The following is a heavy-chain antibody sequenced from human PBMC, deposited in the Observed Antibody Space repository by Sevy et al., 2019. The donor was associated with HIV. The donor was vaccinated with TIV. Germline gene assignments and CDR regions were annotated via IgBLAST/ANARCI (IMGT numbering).Heavy chain of an antibody. J-gene: IGHJ4*02. D-gene: IGHD3-22*01. CDR3: ASHYYDSTGYYYPLDY. V-gene: IGHV3-30*04. CDR2: ISYDGNNK. CDR1: GFTFSSYA. Sequence: GGSLRLSCTASGFTFSSYAMYWVRQAPGKGLEWVAVISYDGNNKDYADSVKGRFTISRDNSKNTLYLQMNSPRAEDMAVYYCASHYYDSTGYYYPLDYWAREPWSPSPQ.